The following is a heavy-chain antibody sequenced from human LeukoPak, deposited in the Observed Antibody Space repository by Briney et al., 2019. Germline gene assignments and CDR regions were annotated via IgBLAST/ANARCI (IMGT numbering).Heavy chain of an antibody. CDR3: ARGLSHCSGASCFFT. CDR2: IYSIGNT. J-gene: IGHJ5*02. CDR1: GFIVSNNY. D-gene: IGHD2-15*01. Sequence: GGSLRLSCAASGFIVSNNYMSWVRQAPGKGLEWVSVIYSIGNTYYADSVKGRFTISRDNSKNTLYLQMNGLRADDTAVYYCARGLSHCSGASCFFTWGQGTLVTVSP. V-gene: IGHV3-53*01.